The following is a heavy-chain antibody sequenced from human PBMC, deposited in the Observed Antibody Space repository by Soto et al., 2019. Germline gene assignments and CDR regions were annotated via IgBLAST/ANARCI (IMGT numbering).Heavy chain of an antibody. CDR3: ARGPHCSGGRCYSSDYDYYMSA. J-gene: IGHJ6*03. CDR1: GGSLRGYY. CDR2: VNHSGST. D-gene: IGHD2-15*01. V-gene: IGHV4-34*01. Sequence: QVQLQQWGAGLLKPSETLSLTCAVYGGSLRGYYWSWMRQPAGKGLECIGEVNHSGSTNYNPSLKRRVAISVDTSNNQFSLQLSSVSDADTAFYYCARGPHCSGGRCYSSDYDYYMSAWGNGTTVTVSS.